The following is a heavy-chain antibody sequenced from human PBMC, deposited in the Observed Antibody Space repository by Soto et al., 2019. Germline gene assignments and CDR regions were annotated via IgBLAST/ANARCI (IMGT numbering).Heavy chain of an antibody. V-gene: IGHV3-48*02. D-gene: IGHD1-26*01. CDR1: GFTFSSYS. J-gene: IGHJ4*02. Sequence: EVQLVESGGGLVQPGGSLRLSCAVSGFTFSSYSMNWVRQAPGKGLEWVSYISSSSSTIYYADSVKGRFTISRDNAKNSLYLQMNSLRDEDTAVYYCAALSGSYSYYFDYWGQGTLVTVSS. CDR3: AALSGSYSYYFDY. CDR2: ISSSSSTI.